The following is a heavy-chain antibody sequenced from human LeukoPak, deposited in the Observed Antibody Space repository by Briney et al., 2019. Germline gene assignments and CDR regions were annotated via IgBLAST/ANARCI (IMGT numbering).Heavy chain of an antibody. Sequence: GGSLRLSCAASGFAVSSNYMSWVRQAPGKGLEWVSVIYSGGSTYYADSVKGRFTISRHNSKNTLYLQMNSLRAEDTAVYYRAKSSGYSNSWVDYWGQGTLVTVSS. CDR1: GFAVSSNY. V-gene: IGHV3-53*04. CDR2: IYSGGST. D-gene: IGHD6-13*01. CDR3: AKSSGYSNSWVDY. J-gene: IGHJ4*02.